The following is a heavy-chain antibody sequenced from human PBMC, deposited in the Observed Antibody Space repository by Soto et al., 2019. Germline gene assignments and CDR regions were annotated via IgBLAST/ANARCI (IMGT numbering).Heavy chain of an antibody. CDR2: ISTYTGNT. CDR1: GYTFTNYG. D-gene: IGHD5-12*01. J-gene: IGHJ5*02. CDR3: AKDGGKDGYFGNWFDP. V-gene: IGHV1-18*01. Sequence: GASVKVSCKASGYTFTNYGISWVRQAPGQGLEWMGWISTYTGNTDYAQKLQGRLTMTTDTSTTTAYMELSSLRSDDTAVYYCAKDGGKDGYFGNWFDPWGQGTLVTVSS.